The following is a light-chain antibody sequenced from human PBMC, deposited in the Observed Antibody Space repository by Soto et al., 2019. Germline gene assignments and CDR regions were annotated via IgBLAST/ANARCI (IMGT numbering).Light chain of an antibody. Sequence: EVVMTQSPATLSMYPGEGATLSCRASQGIGDTLAWYQQKPGQTPRPLIYDTSIRATGVPARFSGSRSGAEFTLNISSLQSEDFAVYYCQHYVTWPLTFGGGTKVDIK. J-gene: IGKJ4*01. CDR1: QGIGDT. CDR2: DTS. V-gene: IGKV3-15*01. CDR3: QHYVTWPLT.